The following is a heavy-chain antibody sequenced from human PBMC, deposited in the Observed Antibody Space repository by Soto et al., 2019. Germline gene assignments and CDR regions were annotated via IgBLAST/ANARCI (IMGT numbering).Heavy chain of an antibody. CDR1: GDSISTDY. D-gene: IGHD3-16*01. V-gene: IGHV4-59*08. CDR3: AKNRNWGSRVH. J-gene: IGHJ4*02. Sequence: QVHLQESGPGLVKPSETLSLTCTVSGDSISTDYWSWIRQSPGKGLEWIGFIYYGGSTNYNPSLKSRVIICVVTPKYQFSLKLISVSASVTAVYYCAKNRNWGSRVHWGQGTLVTVSS. CDR2: IYYGGST.